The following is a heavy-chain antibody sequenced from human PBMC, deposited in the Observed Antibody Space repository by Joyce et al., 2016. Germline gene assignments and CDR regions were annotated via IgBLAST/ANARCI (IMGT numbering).Heavy chain of an antibody. CDR2: VSYDGSKK. CDR3: ARFNYFDANGPAYYFDY. J-gene: IGHJ4*02. Sequence: QVQLVESGGGVVQPGRSLRLSCAASGLSFRSYEMHWVRQAPGKGLEWVAAVSYDGSKKSYADSVKGRFTISRDNSNKTLYLQMKSLRDDDTALYYCARFNYFDANGPAYYFDYWGQGTLVTVSS. V-gene: IGHV3-30*01. D-gene: IGHD3-22*01. CDR1: GLSFRSYE.